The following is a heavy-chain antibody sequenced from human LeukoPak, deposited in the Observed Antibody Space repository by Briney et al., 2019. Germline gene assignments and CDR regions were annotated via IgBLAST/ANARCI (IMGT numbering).Heavy chain of an antibody. Sequence: NPGGSLRLSCAASGFTFSSYSMNWVRQAPGKGLEWVSSISSSSSYIYYADSVKGRFTISRDNAKNSLYLQMNSLRAEDTAVYYCARDHGFSYYYYYMDVWGKGTTVTVSS. D-gene: IGHD3-3*01. J-gene: IGHJ6*03. V-gene: IGHV3-21*01. CDR1: GFTFSSYS. CDR2: ISSSSSYI. CDR3: ARDHGFSYYYYYMDV.